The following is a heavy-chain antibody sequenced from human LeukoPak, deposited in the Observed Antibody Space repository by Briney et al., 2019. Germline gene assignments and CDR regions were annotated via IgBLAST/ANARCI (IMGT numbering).Heavy chain of an antibody. J-gene: IGHJ5*02. CDR1: GDTFTGYY. Sequence: EASVKVSYKASGDTFTGYYMHWVRQAPGQGLEWMGWISAYNGNTNYAQKLQGRVTMTTDTSTSTAYMELRSLRSDDTAVYYCARRLPIGFDPWGQGTLVTVSS. D-gene: IGHD4-11*01. CDR3: ARRLPIGFDP. CDR2: ISAYNGNT. V-gene: IGHV1-18*04.